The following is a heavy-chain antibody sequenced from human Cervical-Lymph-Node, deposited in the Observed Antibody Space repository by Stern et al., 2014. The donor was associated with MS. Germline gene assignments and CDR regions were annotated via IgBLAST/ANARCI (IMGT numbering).Heavy chain of an antibody. Sequence: VQLVQSGAEVKKPGSSVKVSCKASGGSLSSYAITWVRQAPGPGLEWMGGLMPVFGTASYAQKLQGRVRITADESTTIAYMELSSLRSEDTAVYYCARGVQLERLYYGMDVWGQGTTVTVSS. CDR2: LMPVFGTA. CDR1: GGSLSSYA. V-gene: IGHV1-69*01. CDR3: ARGVQLERLYYGMDV. D-gene: IGHD1-1*01. J-gene: IGHJ6*02.